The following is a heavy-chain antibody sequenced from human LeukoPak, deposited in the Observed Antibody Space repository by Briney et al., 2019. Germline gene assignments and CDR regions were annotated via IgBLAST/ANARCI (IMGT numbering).Heavy chain of an antibody. J-gene: IGHJ4*02. CDR3: ARVYYDFWSGYYTGSDY. CDR2: INAGNGNT. Sequence: ASVKVSCKASGYTFTSYAMHWVRQAPGQRLEWMGWINAGNGNTKYSQEFQGRVTITRDTSASTAYMELSSLRSEDMAVYYCARVYYDFWSGYYTGSDYWGQGTLVTVSS. V-gene: IGHV1-3*03. D-gene: IGHD3-3*01. CDR1: GYTFTSYA.